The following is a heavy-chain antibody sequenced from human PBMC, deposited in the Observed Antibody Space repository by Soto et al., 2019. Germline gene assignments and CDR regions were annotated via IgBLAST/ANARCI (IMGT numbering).Heavy chain of an antibody. V-gene: IGHV1-3*01. Sequence: ASVKVSCKASGYTFTSYAMHWVRQAPGQRLEWMGWINAGNGNTKYSQKFQGRVTITRDTSTSTVYMELSSLRSEDTAVYYCARNYGGDPNWFDPWGQGTLVTVSS. D-gene: IGHD2-21*02. CDR1: GYTFTSYA. CDR2: INAGNGNT. CDR3: ARNYGGDPNWFDP. J-gene: IGHJ5*02.